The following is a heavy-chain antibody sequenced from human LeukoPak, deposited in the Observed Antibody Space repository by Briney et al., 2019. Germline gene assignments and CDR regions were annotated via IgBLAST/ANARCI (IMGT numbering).Heavy chain of an antibody. CDR1: GGTFSNYA. CDR3: AREYCSSTSCYGVDWFDP. CDR2: IIPIFGTA. D-gene: IGHD2-2*01. V-gene: IGHV1-69*13. J-gene: IGHJ5*02. Sequence: GASVKVSCKASGGTFSNYAISWVRQAPGQGLEWMGGIIPIFGTANYAQKFQGRVTITADESTSTAYMELSSLRSEDTAVYYCAREYCSSTSCYGVDWFDPWGQGTLVTVSA.